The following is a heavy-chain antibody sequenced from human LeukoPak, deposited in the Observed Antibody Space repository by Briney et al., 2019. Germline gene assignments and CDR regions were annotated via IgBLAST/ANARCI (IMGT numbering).Heavy chain of an antibody. CDR2: IRYNGSNK. J-gene: IGHJ4*02. Sequence: GGSLRLSCTASGFSFRSYSMHWLRQAPGKGLEWVAVIRYNGSNKLYANSVKGRFTISRDNSKNTLYLQMDNLRVDDTAVYYCAREVAVWGQGTLVTVSS. CDR1: GFSFRSYS. V-gene: IGHV3-33*01. CDR3: AREVAV. D-gene: IGHD5-12*01.